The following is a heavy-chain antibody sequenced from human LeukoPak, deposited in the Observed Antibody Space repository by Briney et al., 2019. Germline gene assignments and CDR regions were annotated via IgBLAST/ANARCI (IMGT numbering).Heavy chain of an antibody. CDR2: IYTSGST. J-gene: IGHJ5*02. CDR1: GGSISSGSYY. CDR3: ARLRIGSFDP. D-gene: IGHD1-26*01. V-gene: IGHV4-61*02. Sequence: SQTLSLTCTVSGGSISSGSYYWSWIRQPAGKGLEWIGRIYTSGSTNYNPSLKSRVTISVGTSKNQFSLKLSSVTAADTAVYYCARLRIGSFDPWGQGTLVTVSS.